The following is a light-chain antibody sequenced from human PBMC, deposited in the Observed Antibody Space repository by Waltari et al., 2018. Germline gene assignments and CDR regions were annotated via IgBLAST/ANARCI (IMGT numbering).Light chain of an antibody. J-gene: IGKJ3*01. CDR3: QQFNSYPFFT. CDR2: DAD. CDR1: QGISSA. V-gene: IGKV1-13*02. Sequence: AIQLTQSPSSLSASVGDRVTITCRASQGISSALAWYQQKPGKAPKLLIYDADSLESGVPSRFSGSGSVTDFTLTISSLQPEDFATYYCQQFNSYPFFTFGPGTKVDIK.